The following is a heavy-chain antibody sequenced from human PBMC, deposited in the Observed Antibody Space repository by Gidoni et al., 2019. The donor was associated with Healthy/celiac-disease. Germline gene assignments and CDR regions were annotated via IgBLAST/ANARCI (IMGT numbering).Heavy chain of an antibody. CDR2: IDPSDSYT. CDR3: ARNPYSSGLGDY. D-gene: IGHD6-19*01. CDR1: GSSFTSYC. Sequence: EVQLVQSGAEVKKPGASLRISCKGSGSSFTSYCISLVRQMPGKGLEWMGRIDPSDSYTNYSPSFQGHVTIAADKSISTAYLQWSSRKASDTAMYYCARNPYSSGLGDYWGQGTLVTVSS. J-gene: IGHJ4*02. V-gene: IGHV5-10-1*03.